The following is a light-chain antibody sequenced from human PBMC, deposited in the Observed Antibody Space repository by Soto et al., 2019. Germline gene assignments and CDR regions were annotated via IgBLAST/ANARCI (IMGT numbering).Light chain of an antibody. V-gene: IGKV3-20*01. CDR3: QQYGGSPRT. J-gene: IGKJ1*01. CDR2: DAS. CDR1: QSIRSSY. Sequence: EIVLTQSPGTLSLSPGESATLSCRASQSIRSSYLAWYQQTPGQAPRLLIYDASSRAAGIPDRFSGSGSGTDFTLTISGLEPEDFGVYYCQQYGGSPRTFGQGTNVEIK.